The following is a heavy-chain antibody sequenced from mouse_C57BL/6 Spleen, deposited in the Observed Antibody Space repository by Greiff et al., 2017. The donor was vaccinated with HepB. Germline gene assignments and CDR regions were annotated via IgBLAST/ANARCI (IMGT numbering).Heavy chain of an antibody. D-gene: IGHD1-1*01. Sequence: VKLQESGPGLVQPSQSLSITCTVSGFSLTSYGVHWVRQSPGKGLEWLGVIWSGGSTDYNAAFISRLSISKDNSKSQVFFKMNSLQADDTAIYYCARIYYYGSSTSGAMDYWGQGTSVTVSS. CDR2: IWSGGST. J-gene: IGHJ4*01. V-gene: IGHV2-2*01. CDR3: ARIYYYGSSTSGAMDY. CDR1: GFSLTSYG.